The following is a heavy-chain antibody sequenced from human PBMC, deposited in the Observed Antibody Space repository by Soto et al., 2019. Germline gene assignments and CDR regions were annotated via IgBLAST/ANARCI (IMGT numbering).Heavy chain of an antibody. D-gene: IGHD3-10*01. Sequence: PGGSLRLSCAASGFTFSSHGLHWVRQAPGKGLVWVSRINTDGSSTTYADSVQGRFTISRDNAKNTLYLQMNSLRAEGTAVYYCARDGGYYGSGPYGMDVWGQGTTVTVSS. V-gene: IGHV3-74*01. CDR1: GFTFSSHG. CDR3: ARDGGYYGSGPYGMDV. CDR2: INTDGSST. J-gene: IGHJ6*02.